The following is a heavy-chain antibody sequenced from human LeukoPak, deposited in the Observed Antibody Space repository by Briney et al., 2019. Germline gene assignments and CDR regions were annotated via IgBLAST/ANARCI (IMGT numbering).Heavy chain of an antibody. V-gene: IGHV3-15*01. Sequence: GGSLRLSCAASGFTFSNAWMNWVRQAPGKGLEWVGRIKSKTDGETVDYTTTVKGRFTISRDDSKNTLYLQMNSLKTEDTAVYYCTTNYYGSGSYSSEAFDVWGQGTMVTVSS. J-gene: IGHJ3*01. CDR2: IKSKTDGETV. CDR1: GFTFSNAW. D-gene: IGHD3-10*01. CDR3: TTNYYGSGSYSSEAFDV.